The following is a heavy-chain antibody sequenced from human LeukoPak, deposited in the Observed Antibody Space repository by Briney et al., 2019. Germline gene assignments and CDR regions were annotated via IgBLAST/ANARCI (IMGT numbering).Heavy chain of an antibody. Sequence: GGSLRLSCAASGFTFSRYSMNWVRQAPGKGLEWVSYISSSSSTIYYADSVKGRFTISRDNAKNSLYLQMNSLRAEDTAVYYCATHVDTAMVDYWGQGTLVTVSS. CDR3: ATHVDTAMVDY. J-gene: IGHJ4*02. CDR1: GFTFSRYS. CDR2: ISSSSSTI. D-gene: IGHD5-18*01. V-gene: IGHV3-48*04.